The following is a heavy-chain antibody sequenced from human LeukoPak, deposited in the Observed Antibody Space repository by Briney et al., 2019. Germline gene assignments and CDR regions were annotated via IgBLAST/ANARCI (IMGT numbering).Heavy chain of an antibody. J-gene: IGHJ4*02. V-gene: IGHV3-23*01. D-gene: IGHD3-3*01. CDR2: ISGSGGST. Sequence: GGSLRLSCAASGITFSSYAMSWVRQAPGKGLEWVSAISGSGGSTYYADSVKGRFTISRDNSKNTLYLQMNSLRAEDTAVYYCAKDRDFWSGYFDYWGQGTLVTVSS. CDR1: GITFSSYA. CDR3: AKDRDFWSGYFDY.